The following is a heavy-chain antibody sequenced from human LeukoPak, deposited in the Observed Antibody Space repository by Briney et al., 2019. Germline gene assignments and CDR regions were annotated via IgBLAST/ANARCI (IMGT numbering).Heavy chain of an antibody. CDR3: ARSSTVIVGDFEY. CDR2: ISGSGGST. J-gene: IGHJ4*02. CDR1: GFTFSSYA. D-gene: IGHD3-22*01. V-gene: IGHV3-23*01. Sequence: GGSLRLSCAASGFTFSSYAMSWVRQAPGKGLEWVSGISGSGGSTDYADSVKGRFTISRDNSKNTLGLQMNSLRAEDTAVYYCARSSTVIVGDFEYWGQGTLVTVSS.